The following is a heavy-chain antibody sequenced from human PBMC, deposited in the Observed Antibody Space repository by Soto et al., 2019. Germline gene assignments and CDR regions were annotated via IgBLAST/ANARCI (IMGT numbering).Heavy chain of an antibody. Sequence: SETLSLTCAVSGGSTSSYYWSWIRQPPGKGLEWIGYIYSSGSTTYNPSLKSRLTISVDTSKNQFSLKLNSVTAADTAVYYCARPILTGYRYTFESWGQGTLVTVSS. CDR3: ARPILTGYRYTFES. CDR1: GGSTSSYY. J-gene: IGHJ4*02. D-gene: IGHD3-9*01. CDR2: IYSSGST. V-gene: IGHV4-59*08.